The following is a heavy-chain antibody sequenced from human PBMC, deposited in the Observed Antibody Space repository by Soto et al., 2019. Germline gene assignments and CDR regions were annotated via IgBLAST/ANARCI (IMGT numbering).Heavy chain of an antibody. Sequence: EVQLVESGGGLVKPGGSLRLSCEASGFTFSSYSMIWVRQDPGKGLEWVSSISTTSSYIYYADSVKGRFTISRDNAKNSLYLLMNSLRAEDTAVYYCAREGSLYNDYISNCADYWCQGTLVTVSS. J-gene: IGHJ4*02. CDR1: GFTFSSYS. CDR3: AREGSLYNDYISNCADY. V-gene: IGHV3-21*01. CDR2: ISTTSSYI. D-gene: IGHD4-4*01.